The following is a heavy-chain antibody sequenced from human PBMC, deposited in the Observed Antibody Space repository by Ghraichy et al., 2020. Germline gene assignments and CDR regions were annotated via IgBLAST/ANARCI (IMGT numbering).Heavy chain of an antibody. J-gene: IGHJ5*02. CDR1: GGSISSYY. CDR3: ARSSTWNFNWFDP. CDR2: FYYTGST. D-gene: IGHD1-7*01. Sequence: SETLSLTCTVSGGSISSYYWSWIRQPPGKGLEWIGYFYYTGSTNYNPSLKSRVTISVDTSRDQFSLKLSSVTAADTAVYYCARSSTWNFNWFDPWGQGTLVTVSS. V-gene: IGHV4-59*01.